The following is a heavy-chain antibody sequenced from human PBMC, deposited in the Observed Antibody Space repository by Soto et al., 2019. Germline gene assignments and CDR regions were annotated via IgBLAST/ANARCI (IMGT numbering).Heavy chain of an antibody. Sequence: QVQLVQSGAEVKEPGASVRVSCKAFGYTFTAYNIHWLRQAPGQGLEWMGWINAGNGNTRSSRKFQGRVIITRDTSATPAYLVVDSLGSEETAIHYCARVAPSGGSVPRFDPWGQGTLLTVSS. CDR1: GYTFTAYN. CDR2: INAGNGNT. J-gene: IGHJ5*02. D-gene: IGHD3-10*01. CDR3: ARVAPSGGSVPRFDP. V-gene: IGHV1-3*01.